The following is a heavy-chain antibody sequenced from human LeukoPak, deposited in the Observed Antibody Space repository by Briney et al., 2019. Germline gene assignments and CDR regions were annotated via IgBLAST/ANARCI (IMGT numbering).Heavy chain of an antibody. Sequence: ASVKVSCKASGYTFTRYHFSWVRQAPGQGLEWMGWINTDNGNTNYAQKFQGRVTMTTDTSTTTAYMELRSLRSDDTAVYYCAIIITMVRGADYWGQGTLVTVSS. J-gene: IGHJ4*02. V-gene: IGHV1-18*01. CDR3: AIIITMVRGADY. CDR1: GYTFTRYH. CDR2: INTDNGNT. D-gene: IGHD3-10*01.